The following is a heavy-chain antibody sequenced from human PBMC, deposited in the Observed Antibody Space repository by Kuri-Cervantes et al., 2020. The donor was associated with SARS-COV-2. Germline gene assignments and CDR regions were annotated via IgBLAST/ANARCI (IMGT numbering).Heavy chain of an antibody. CDR2: INHSGST. D-gene: IGHD2-2*01. CDR1: GGSFSGYY. J-gene: IGHJ2*01. Sequence: SQTLSLTCAVYGGSFSGYYWSWIRQPPGKGLEWIGEINHSGSTYYNPSLKSRVTISVDRSKNQFSLKLSSVTAADTAVYYCARSTSYWYFDLWGRGTLVTVSS. CDR3: ARSTSYWYFDL. V-gene: IGHV4-34*01.